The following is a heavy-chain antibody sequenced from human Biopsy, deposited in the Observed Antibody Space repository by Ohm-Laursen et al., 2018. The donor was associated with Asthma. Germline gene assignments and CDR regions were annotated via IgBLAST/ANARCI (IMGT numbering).Heavy chain of an antibody. V-gene: IGHV3-30-3*01. J-gene: IGHJ4*02. Sequence: SLRLSCAASGFTVSNFAMNWVRQAPGKGLEWVAVGDSYYDGGLKYYADSVNGRFTVSRDDSKNTLYLQMNSLRAEDTAVYYCARISGHRGYWGQGTLVTVSS. CDR3: ARISGHRGY. D-gene: IGHD5-12*01. CDR2: GDSYYDGGLK. CDR1: GFTVSNFA.